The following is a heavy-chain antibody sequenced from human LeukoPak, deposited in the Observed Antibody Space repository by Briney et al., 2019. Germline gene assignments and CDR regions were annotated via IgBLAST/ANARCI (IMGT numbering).Heavy chain of an antibody. CDR2: ISSSSSYI. J-gene: IGHJ6*03. CDR1: GFTFSSYS. V-gene: IGHV3-21*04. Sequence: PGGSLRLSCAASGFTFSSYSMNWVRQAPGKGLEWVSSISSSSSYIYYADSVKGRFTISRDNAKNSLYLQMNSLRAEDTAVYYCARGRDGYINYYYYYYMDVWGKGTTVTISS. CDR3: ARGRDGYINYYYYYYMDV. D-gene: IGHD5-24*01.